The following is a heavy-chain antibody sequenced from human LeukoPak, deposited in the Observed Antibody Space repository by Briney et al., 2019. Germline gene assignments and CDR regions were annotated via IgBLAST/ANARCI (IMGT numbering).Heavy chain of an antibody. J-gene: IGHJ4*02. CDR3: ASVKNAVPNL. CDR1: GFTFNSYI. CDR2: INSGSSDI. V-gene: IGHV3-21*01. Sequence: GGSLRLSCAASGFTFNSYIMTWVRQTPGKGLEWVASINSGSSDISYADSVRGQFTISRDNAKNFLYLQMNILRAEDTAVYYCASVKNAVPNLWGRGTLVTVSS. D-gene: IGHD6-19*01.